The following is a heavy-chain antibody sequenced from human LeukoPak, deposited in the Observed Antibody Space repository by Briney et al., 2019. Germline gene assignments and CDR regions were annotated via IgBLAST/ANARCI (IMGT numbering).Heavy chain of an antibody. CDR3: ARDRSDIVVVVATLADAFDI. Sequence: ASVKVSCKTSGGTFSSYAISWVRQAPGQGLEWMGWISAYNGNTNYAQKLQGRVTMTTDTSTSTAYMELRSLRSDDTAVYYCARDRSDIVVVVATLADAFDIWGQGTMVTVSS. V-gene: IGHV1-18*01. D-gene: IGHD2-15*01. CDR1: GGTFSSYA. CDR2: ISAYNGNT. J-gene: IGHJ3*02.